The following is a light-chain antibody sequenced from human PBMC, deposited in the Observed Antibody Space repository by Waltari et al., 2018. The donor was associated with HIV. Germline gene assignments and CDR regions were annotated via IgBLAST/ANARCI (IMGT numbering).Light chain of an antibody. Sequence: NFMLTQPHSVSESPGKTVTISCTRSSGSIASNYVQWYKQRPGSAPPTMIYEDNQRPSGVPDRFSGSIDSSSNSASLTISGLKTEDEGDYYCQSYDSRNHVVFGGGTKLTVL. J-gene: IGLJ2*01. CDR2: EDN. CDR1: SGSIASNY. V-gene: IGLV6-57*03. CDR3: QSYDSRNHVV.